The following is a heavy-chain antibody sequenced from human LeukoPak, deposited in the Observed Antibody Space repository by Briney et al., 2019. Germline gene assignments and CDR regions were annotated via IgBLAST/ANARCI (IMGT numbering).Heavy chain of an antibody. V-gene: IGHV4-38-2*02. CDR3: ARAEDYGDHYFDY. CDR1: GYSISSGYY. D-gene: IGHD4-17*01. J-gene: IGHJ4*02. CDR2: IYHSGST. Sequence: SETLSLTCTVSGYSISSGYYWGWIRQPPGKGLEWIGSIYHSGSTYYNSSLKSRVTISVDTSKNQFSLKLSSVTAADTAVYYCARAEDYGDHYFDYWGQGTLVTVSS.